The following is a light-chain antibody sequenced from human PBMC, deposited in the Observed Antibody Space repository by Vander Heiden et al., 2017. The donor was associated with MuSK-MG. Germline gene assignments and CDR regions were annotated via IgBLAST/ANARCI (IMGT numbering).Light chain of an antibody. V-gene: IGLV3-19*01. CDR1: SLRTFS. CDR3: NSRDSSGFRLV. J-gene: IGLJ2*01. CDR2: GKN. Sequence: SSELTQDPGVSVALGQTVRITCRGDSLRTFSATWFPQRPGQAPMVVVHGKNYRPSGIPDRFSGSTSGDTASLTITGAQAEEEADYYCNSRDSSGFRLVFGGGTKLTVL.